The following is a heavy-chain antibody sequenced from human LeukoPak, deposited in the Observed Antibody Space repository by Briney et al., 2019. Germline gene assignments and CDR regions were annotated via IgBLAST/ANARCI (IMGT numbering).Heavy chain of an antibody. CDR3: ARDPGGLDY. CDR2: IRDDGSTR. V-gene: IGHV3-30*02. J-gene: IGHJ4*02. CDR1: GFTFSRYG. Sequence: PGGSLRLSCAASGFTFSRYGLHWVRQAPGKGLEWVAFIRDDGSTRYYADSVKGRFTISRDNSKNTLYLQMNSLRAEDTAVYYCARDPGGLDYWGQGTLVTVSS.